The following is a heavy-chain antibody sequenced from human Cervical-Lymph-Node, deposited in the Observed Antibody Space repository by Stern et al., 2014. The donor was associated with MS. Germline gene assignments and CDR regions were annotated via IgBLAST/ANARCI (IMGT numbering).Heavy chain of an antibody. CDR2: IYHNGRT. Sequence: QVQLQESGPGVVKPSETLSLTCTVSDYSITSGYLWGWIRQPPGKGLEWIASIYHNGRTFYNPSLKSRVTISVDPSKNQFSLTWTSVTATDTALYFCARGWPSLDSWGQGTLVLVSS. J-gene: IGHJ4*03. D-gene: IGHD5-24*01. CDR1: DYSITSGYL. V-gene: IGHV4-38-2*02. CDR3: ARGWPSLDS.